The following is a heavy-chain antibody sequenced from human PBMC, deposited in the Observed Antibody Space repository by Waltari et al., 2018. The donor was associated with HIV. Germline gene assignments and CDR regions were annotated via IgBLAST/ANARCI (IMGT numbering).Heavy chain of an antibody. J-gene: IGHJ4*02. CDR1: GYSFTAYS. D-gene: IGHD2-15*01. CDR3: ARGESVSVSNIPPGYRFDF. CDR2: INPISGST. V-gene: IGHV1-2*06. Sequence: QVQLVQSGAELKKPGASVEFSCRASGYSFTAYSIHWARQAPGQGLQWMGRINPISGSTNIPLTFQGRITMTRDTSSGAVFIELRGLKFNDTALYYCARGESVSVSNIPPGYRFDFWGQGTLITVSS.